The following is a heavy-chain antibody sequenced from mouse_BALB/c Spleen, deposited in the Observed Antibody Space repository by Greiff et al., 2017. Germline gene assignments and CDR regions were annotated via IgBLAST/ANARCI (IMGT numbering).Heavy chain of an antibody. D-gene: IGHD2-10*02. CDR2: INPYNGAT. J-gene: IGHJ4*01. CDR3: ARGYGNYAMDY. Sequence: EVQLQQSGPELVKPGASVKISCKASGYSFTGYYMHWVKQSHVKSLEWIGRINPYNGATSYNQNFKDKASLTVDKSSSTAYMELHSLTSEDSAVYYCARGYGNYAMDYWGQGTSVTVSS. V-gene: IGHV1-26*01. CDR1: GYSFTGYY.